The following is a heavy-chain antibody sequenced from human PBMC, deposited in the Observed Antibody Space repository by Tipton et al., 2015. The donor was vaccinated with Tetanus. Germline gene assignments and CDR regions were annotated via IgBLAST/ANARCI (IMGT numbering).Heavy chain of an antibody. J-gene: IGHJ3*02. CDR2: IHYSGST. D-gene: IGHD1-1*01. Sequence: TLSLTCTVSGASISNYYWNWIRQPPGKGLEWIGYIHYSGSTNYNPSLKSRVTLSIDTSKTQFSLKLSSVTPADTAVYYCAKAMNDLRYALDIWGQGTLVTVAS. CDR1: GASISNYY. V-gene: IGHV4-59*01. CDR3: AKAMNDLRYALDI.